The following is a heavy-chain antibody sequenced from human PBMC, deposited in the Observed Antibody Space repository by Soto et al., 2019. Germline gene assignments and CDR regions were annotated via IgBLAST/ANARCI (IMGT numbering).Heavy chain of an antibody. CDR2: INTGNGNT. Sequence: QVQLVQSGAEVKKPGASVKVSCKASGITYTTYAIHWVRQAPGQGLEWMGWINTGNGNTRYSQRFQGRVTLTTDTCASTAYMDLSSLTSEDTAVYYCARAISGYVTWGQGTLITAS. CDR1: GITYTTYA. V-gene: IGHV1-3*04. CDR3: ARAISGYVT. J-gene: IGHJ5*02. D-gene: IGHD5-12*01.